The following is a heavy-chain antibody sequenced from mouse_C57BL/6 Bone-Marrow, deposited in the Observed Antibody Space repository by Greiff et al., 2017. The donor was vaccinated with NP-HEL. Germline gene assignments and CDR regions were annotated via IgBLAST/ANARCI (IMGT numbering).Heavy chain of an antibody. V-gene: IGHV1-76*01. Sequence: VQLQQSGAELVRPGASVKLSCKASGYTFTDYYINWVKQRPGQGLEWIARIYPGSGNTYYNEKFKGKATLTAEKSSSTAYMQLSSLTSEDSAVYFCARTGGRPYWYFDVWGTGTTVTVSS. CDR1: GYTFTDYY. J-gene: IGHJ1*03. CDR3: ARTGGRPYWYFDV. CDR2: IYPGSGNT.